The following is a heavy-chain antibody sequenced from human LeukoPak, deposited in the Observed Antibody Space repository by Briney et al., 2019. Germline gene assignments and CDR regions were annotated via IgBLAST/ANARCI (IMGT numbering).Heavy chain of an antibody. Sequence: GASVKVSCKASGYTFVSYGIIWVRQAPGQGLEWMGWISAYNGNTNYAQKVQGRVTMTTDTATSTAYMELRSLRSDDTAVYYCARGELNVELAYYFYCYMDVWGKGTTVTVSS. CDR1: GYTFVSYG. CDR3: ARGELNVELAYYFYCYMDV. V-gene: IGHV1-18*01. CDR2: ISAYNGNT. J-gene: IGHJ6*03. D-gene: IGHD5-24*01.